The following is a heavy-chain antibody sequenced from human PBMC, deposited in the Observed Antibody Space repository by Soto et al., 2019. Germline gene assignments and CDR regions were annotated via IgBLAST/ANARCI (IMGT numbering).Heavy chain of an antibody. D-gene: IGHD4-17*01. J-gene: IGHJ2*01. Sequence: EVQLLESGGALVQPGGSLRLSCAASEFTFSTSGMTWVRLAPGRGLDYVSAINPSGSRTYYADSVKGRFTISRDNSKNFLCRQMNSLRAEDTAIYYCAKTPRGGDYGDWYFDLWGRGTLVTVSS. CDR1: EFTFSTSG. CDR3: AKTPRGGDYGDWYFDL. V-gene: IGHV3-23*05. CDR2: INPSGSRT.